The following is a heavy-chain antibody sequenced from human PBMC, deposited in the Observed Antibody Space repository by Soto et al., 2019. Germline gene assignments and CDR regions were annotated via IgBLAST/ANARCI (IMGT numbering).Heavy chain of an antibody. CDR2: IYSTGNT. V-gene: IGHV4-31*03. J-gene: IGHJ4*02. CDR3: ASGLAARWAFGS. Sequence: GQLQESGPGLVTPSQTLSLTCSVSGDSISSGGYYWSWILQHPGKGLEWIGYIYSTGNTYSSPSLKSRLTRSVYTSNNQFSRKLSSVTVADTAVYYCASGLAARWAFGSWCLGSLVTVSS. D-gene: IGHD6-6*01. CDR1: GDSISSGGYY.